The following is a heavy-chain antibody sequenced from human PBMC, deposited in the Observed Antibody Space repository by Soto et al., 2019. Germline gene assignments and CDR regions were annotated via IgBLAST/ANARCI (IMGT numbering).Heavy chain of an antibody. Sequence: ASVKVSCKASGGTFSSYAISWVRQAPGQGLEWMGGIIPIFGTANYAQKFQGRVTITADESTSTAYMELSSLRSEDTAVYYCARGLGGYSSSWYLSWGQGTLVTVSS. J-gene: IGHJ5*02. CDR3: ARGLGGYSSSWYLS. CDR2: IIPIFGTA. D-gene: IGHD6-13*01. V-gene: IGHV1-69*13. CDR1: GGTFSSYA.